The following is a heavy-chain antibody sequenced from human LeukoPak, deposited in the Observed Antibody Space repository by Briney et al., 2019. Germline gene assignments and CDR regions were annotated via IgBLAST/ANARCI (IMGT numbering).Heavy chain of an antibody. V-gene: IGHV4-38-2*01. CDR2: IYHSGST. CDR1: GYSISSGYY. D-gene: IGHD3-10*01. Sequence: PSETLSLTCAVSGYSISSGYYWGWIRQPPGKGLEWIGSIYHSGSTYYNPSLKSRVTISVDTSKNQFSLKLSSVTAADTAVYYCARPSLWFGELTGAFDIWGQGTMVTVSS. J-gene: IGHJ3*02. CDR3: ARPSLWFGELTGAFDI.